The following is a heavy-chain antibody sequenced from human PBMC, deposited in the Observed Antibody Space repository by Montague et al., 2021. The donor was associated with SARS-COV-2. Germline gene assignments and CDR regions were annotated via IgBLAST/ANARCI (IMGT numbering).Heavy chain of an antibody. Sequence: SETLSLTCTVSGGSISSSSYYWGWIRQPPGKGLEWIGSIYYSGSTYYNPSLKSRVTISVDTSKNQFSLKLSSVTAADTAVYYCARSRAGRYFDWTKLDAHVKPYYFDYWGQGTLVTVSS. CDR3: ARSRAGRYFDWTKLDAHVKPYYFDY. V-gene: IGHV4-39*01. CDR1: GGSISSSSYY. D-gene: IGHD3-9*01. J-gene: IGHJ4*02. CDR2: IYYSGST.